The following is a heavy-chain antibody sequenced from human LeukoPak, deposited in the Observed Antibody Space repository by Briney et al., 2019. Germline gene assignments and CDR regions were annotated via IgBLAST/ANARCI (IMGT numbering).Heavy chain of an antibody. CDR3: ARGSSRAPYYFDY. D-gene: IGHD6-13*01. CDR2: IIPILGIA. Sequence: ASVKVSCKASGGTFSSYAISWVRQAPGQGLEWMGRIIPILGIANYAQKFQGRVTITADKSTSTAYMELSSLRSEDTAVNYCARGSSRAPYYFDYWGQGTLVTVSS. CDR1: GGTFSSYA. V-gene: IGHV1-69*04. J-gene: IGHJ4*02.